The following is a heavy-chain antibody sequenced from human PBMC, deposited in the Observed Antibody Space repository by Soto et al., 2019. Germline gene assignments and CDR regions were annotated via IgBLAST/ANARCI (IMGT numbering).Heavy chain of an antibody. Sequence: SETLSLTCTVSGGSISSGGYYWSWIRQHPGKGLEWIGYMYYSGSTYYNPSLKSRITISVDTSKKKFSLKLSSVTAADTAVYYCARGVTMVRGVGLFYFDYWGQGTLVTVSS. CDR2: MYYSGST. CDR1: GGSISSGGYY. V-gene: IGHV4-31*03. D-gene: IGHD3-10*01. J-gene: IGHJ4*02. CDR3: ARGVTMVRGVGLFYFDY.